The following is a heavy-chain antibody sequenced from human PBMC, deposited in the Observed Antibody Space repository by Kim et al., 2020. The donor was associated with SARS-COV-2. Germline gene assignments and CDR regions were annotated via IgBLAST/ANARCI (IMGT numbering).Heavy chain of an antibody. CDR2: MSSDGSHK. V-gene: IGHV3-30*18. CDR1: GFIFSSYG. CDR3: AKGRYCSGGTCYPEFDY. Sequence: GGSLRLSCAASGFIFSSYGMHWVRQAPGKGLEWVAVMSSDGSHKSYADSVKGRFTISRDNSKNTLYLQMNSLRAEDTAVYYCAKGRYCSGGTCYPEFDYWGQGTLVTVSS. J-gene: IGHJ4*02. D-gene: IGHD2-15*01.